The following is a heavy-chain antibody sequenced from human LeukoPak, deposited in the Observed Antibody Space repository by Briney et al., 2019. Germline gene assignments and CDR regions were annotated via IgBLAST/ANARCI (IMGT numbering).Heavy chain of an antibody. CDR1: VGSFSVYY. D-gene: IGHD1-14*01. V-gene: IGHV4-34*01. Sequence: KPSVTLSLTCAVYVGSFSVYYWSWTRQSPGKGLEWICDLHHSGSTNYNPSLKSRVTISVDTSKNQFSLKLSSVTAADTAVYYCASTAPPYMDVWGKGTTVTISS. J-gene: IGHJ6*03. CDR2: LHHSGST. CDR3: ASTAPPYMDV.